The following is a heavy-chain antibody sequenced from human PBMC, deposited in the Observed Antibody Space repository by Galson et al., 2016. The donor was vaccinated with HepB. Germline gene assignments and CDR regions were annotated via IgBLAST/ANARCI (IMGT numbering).Heavy chain of an antibody. CDR1: GFTFRHHW. Sequence: SLRLSCAASGFTFRHHWMQWVRQAPGKGLLLVSLVAPSGDVTRYADSVRGRFSTSRDNAKNTVYLEMNSLRAEDTALYYCVRDGGHFELDVWGQGTTVTVSS. J-gene: IGHJ6*02. V-gene: IGHV3-74*01. CDR2: VAPSGDVT. D-gene: IGHD4-23*01. CDR3: VRDGGHFELDV.